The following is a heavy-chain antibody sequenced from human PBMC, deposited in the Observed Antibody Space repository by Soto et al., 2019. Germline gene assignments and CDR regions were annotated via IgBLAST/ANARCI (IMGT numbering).Heavy chain of an antibody. D-gene: IGHD6-13*01. CDR1: GYTFTSYD. CDR2: MNPNSGNT. J-gene: IGHJ5*02. CDR3: ASGLGPIGSSSWYWFDP. V-gene: IGHV1-8*01. Sequence: ASVKVSCKASGYTFTSYDINWVRQATGQGLEWMGWMNPNSGNTGYAQKFQGRVTMTRNTSISTAYMELSSLRSEDTAVYYCASGLGPIGSSSWYWFDPWGQGTLVTVSS.